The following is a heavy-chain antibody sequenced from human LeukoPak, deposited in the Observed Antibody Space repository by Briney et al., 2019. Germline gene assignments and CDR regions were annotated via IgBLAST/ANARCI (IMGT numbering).Heavy chain of an antibody. Sequence: PSETLSLTCTVSGGSISSYYWSWIRQPPGKGLEWIGYIYYSGSTNYNPSLKSRVTISVDTSKNQFSLKLSSVTAADTAVYYCARDGDFSSQLRYFDWLSDRNYGMDVWGQGTTVTVSS. CDR3: ARDGDFSSQLRYFDWLSDRNYGMDV. V-gene: IGHV4-59*01. CDR1: GGSISSYY. J-gene: IGHJ6*02. CDR2: IYYSGST. D-gene: IGHD3-9*01.